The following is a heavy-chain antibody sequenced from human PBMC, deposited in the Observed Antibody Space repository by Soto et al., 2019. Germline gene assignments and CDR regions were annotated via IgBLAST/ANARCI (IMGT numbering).Heavy chain of an antibody. V-gene: IGHV1-69*13. CDR2: IIPIFGTA. CDR3: ARGASSSSGRKDWFGP. J-gene: IGHJ5*02. CDR1: AGTFSSYA. D-gene: IGHD6-6*01. Sequence: VQVSSKASAGTFSSYAISWVRQAPGQGLEWMGGIIPIFGTANYAQKFQGRVTITADESTSTAYMELSSLRSEDTAVYYCARGASSSSGRKDWFGPWGQGTLVTVSS.